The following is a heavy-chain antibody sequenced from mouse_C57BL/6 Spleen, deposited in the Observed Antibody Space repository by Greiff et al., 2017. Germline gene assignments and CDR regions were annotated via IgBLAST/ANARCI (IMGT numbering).Heavy chain of an antibody. V-gene: IGHV3-6*01. CDR1: GYSITSGYY. J-gene: IGHJ4*01. CDR2: ISYDGSN. Sequence: EVKLMESGPGLVKPSQSLSLTCSVTGYSITSGYYWNWIRQFPGNKLEWMGYISYDGSNNYNPSLKNRISITRDTSKNQFFLKLNSVTTEDTATYYCARRRRLYAMDYWGQGTSVTVSS. CDR3: ARRRRLYAMDY. D-gene: IGHD2-12*01.